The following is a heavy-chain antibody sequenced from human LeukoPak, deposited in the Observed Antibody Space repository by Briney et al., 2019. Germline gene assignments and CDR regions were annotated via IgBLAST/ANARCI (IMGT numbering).Heavy chain of an antibody. J-gene: IGHJ3*02. Sequence: SQTLSLTCAISGDSVSSNSAAWNWIRQSPSRGLEWLGRTYYRSKWYNDYAVSVKSRITINPDTSKNQFSLQLNSVTAADTAVYYCARVNDFWSGYFLFAFDIWGQGTMVTVSS. D-gene: IGHD3-3*01. CDR1: GDSVSSNSAA. CDR3: ARVNDFWSGYFLFAFDI. V-gene: IGHV6-1*01. CDR2: TYYRSKWYN.